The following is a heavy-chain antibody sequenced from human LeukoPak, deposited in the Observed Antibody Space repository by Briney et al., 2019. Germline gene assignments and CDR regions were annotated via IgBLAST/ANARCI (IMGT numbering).Heavy chain of an antibody. CDR2: ISSSGSTI. CDR3: SRLRGYSYGYADY. J-gene: IGHJ4*02. V-gene: IGHV3-11*04. Sequence: GGSLRLSCAASGFTVSSNYMSWVRQAPGKGLEWVSYISSSGSTIDYADSVKGRFTISRDNAKNSLYLQMNSLRAEDTAVYYCSRLRGYSYGYADYWGQGTLVTVSS. CDR1: GFTVSSNY. D-gene: IGHD5-18*01.